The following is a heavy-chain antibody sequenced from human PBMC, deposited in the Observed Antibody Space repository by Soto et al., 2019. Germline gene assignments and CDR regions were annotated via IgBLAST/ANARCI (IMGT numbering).Heavy chain of an antibody. V-gene: IGHV1-2*02. J-gene: IGHJ5*02. D-gene: IGHD6-19*01. CDR3: ARGHYRSWFAS. CDR1: GYTFNAYY. Sequence: ASVEVSCKASGYTFNAYYIHWVRQALGQGLEWMGWINPNSGDTTSARKFQGRVTMVRDTSITTVYMVLLRLRTDDTAVYYCARGHYRSWFASWGPGTLVTVAS. CDR2: INPNSGDT.